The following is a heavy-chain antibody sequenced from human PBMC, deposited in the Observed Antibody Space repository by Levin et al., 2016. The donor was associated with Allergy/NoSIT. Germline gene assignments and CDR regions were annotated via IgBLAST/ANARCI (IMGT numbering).Heavy chain of an antibody. Sequence: ASVKVSCKASGYTFTGYYMHWVRQAPGQGLEWMGWINPNSGGTNYAQKFQGRVTMTRDTSISTAYMELSRLRSDDTAVYYCARGPALCSGGSCYSGNWFDPWGQGTLVTVSS. D-gene: IGHD2-15*01. J-gene: IGHJ5*02. V-gene: IGHV1-2*02. CDR1: GYTFTGYY. CDR3: ARGPALCSGGSCYSGNWFDP. CDR2: INPNSGGT.